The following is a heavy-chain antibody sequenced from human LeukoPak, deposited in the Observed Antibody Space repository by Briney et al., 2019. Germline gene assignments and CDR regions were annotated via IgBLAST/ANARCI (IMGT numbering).Heavy chain of an antibody. J-gene: IGHJ4*02. CDR3: ARRAGEYSHPYDY. V-gene: IGHV3-53*01. D-gene: IGHD4-17*01. Sequence: GGSLRLSCTVSGFTVSSNSMSWVRQAPGKGLEWVSFIYSGGDTHYSDSVKGRFTISRDNSKNTLYLQMNSLRAEDTAVYYCARRAGEYSHPYDYWGQGTLVTVSS. CDR1: GFTVSSNS. CDR2: IYSGGDT.